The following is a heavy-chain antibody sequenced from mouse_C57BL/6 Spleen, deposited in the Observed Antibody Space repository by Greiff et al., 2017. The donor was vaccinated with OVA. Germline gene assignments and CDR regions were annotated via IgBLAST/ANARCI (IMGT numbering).Heavy chain of an antibody. J-gene: IGHJ2*01. Sequence: LVESGAELVKPGASVKISCTASGYAFSSYWMNWVKQRPGKGLEWIGQIYPGDGDTNYNGKFKGKATLTADKSSSTAYMQLSSLTSEDSAVYFCARWGSGHYFDYWGQGTTLTVSS. CDR3: ARWGSGHYFDY. CDR1: GYAFSSYW. CDR2: IYPGDGDT. D-gene: IGHD3-2*02. V-gene: IGHV1-80*01.